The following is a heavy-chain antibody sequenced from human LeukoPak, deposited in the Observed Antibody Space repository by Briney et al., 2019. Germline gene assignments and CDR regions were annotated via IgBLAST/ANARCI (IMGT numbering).Heavy chain of an antibody. CDR1: GYTFTGYY. CDR2: INPNSGGT. J-gene: IGHJ4*02. V-gene: IGHV1-2*02. D-gene: IGHD3-10*01. Sequence: GASVKVSCKASGYTFTGYYMHWVRQAPGQGLEWVGWINPNSGGTNYAQKFQGRVTMTRDTSISTAYMELSRLRSDDTAVYYCARVKGYYYGSGSYIDYWGQGTLVTVSS. CDR3: ARVKGYYYGSGSYIDY.